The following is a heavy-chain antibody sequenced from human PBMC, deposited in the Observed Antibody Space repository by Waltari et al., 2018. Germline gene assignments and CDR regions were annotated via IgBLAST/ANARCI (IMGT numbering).Heavy chain of an antibody. CDR2: IYYSGST. V-gene: IGHV4-59*01. D-gene: IGHD3-10*01. CDR1: GGSISSYY. CDR3: ARVRSDYYGSGSYYPYYFDY. J-gene: IGHJ4*02. Sequence: QVQLQESGPGLVKPSETLSLTCTVSGGSISSYYWSWIRQPPGKGLEWIGYIYYSGSTNDNPALKSRVTIAVDTAKNQCSLKLSSVTAADTAVDYCARVRSDYYGSGSYYPYYFDYWGQGTLVTVSS.